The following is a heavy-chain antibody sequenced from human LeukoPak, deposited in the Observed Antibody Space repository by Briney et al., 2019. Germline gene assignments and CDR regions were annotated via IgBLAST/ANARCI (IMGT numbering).Heavy chain of an antibody. CDR2: ISSSSSTI. CDR3: AKDQISEIAAAGTGNNWFDP. J-gene: IGHJ5*02. Sequence: GGSLRLSCAASGFTFSSYSMNWVRQAPGKGLERVSYISSSSSTIYYADSVKGRFTISRDNAKNSLYLQMNSLRAEDTAVYYCAKDQISEIAAAGTGNNWFDPWGQGTLVTVSS. D-gene: IGHD6-13*01. V-gene: IGHV3-48*04. CDR1: GFTFSSYS.